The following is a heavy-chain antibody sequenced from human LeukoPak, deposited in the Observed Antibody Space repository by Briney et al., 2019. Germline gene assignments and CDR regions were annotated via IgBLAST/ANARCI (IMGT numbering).Heavy chain of an antibody. CDR3: ASPGRVTHFDY. D-gene: IGHD2-21*02. Sequence: PSETLSLTCTVSGGSISSSSYYWGWIRQPPGKGLEWIGSIYYSGSTYYNPSLKSRVTISVDTSKNQFSLKLSSVTAADTAVYYCASPGRVTHFDYWGQGTLVTVSS. J-gene: IGHJ4*02. CDR2: IYYSGST. CDR1: GGSISSSSYY. V-gene: IGHV4-39*01.